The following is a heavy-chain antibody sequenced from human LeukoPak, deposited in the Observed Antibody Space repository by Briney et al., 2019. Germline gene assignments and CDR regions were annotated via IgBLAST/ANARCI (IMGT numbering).Heavy chain of an antibody. D-gene: IGHD6-19*01. CDR3: ASHPGYSSGWYGTGFFDY. CDR1: GFIFSNYN. J-gene: IGHJ4*02. V-gene: IGHV3-48*01. CDR2: ISSSSGTI. Sequence: SGGSLRLSCAASGFIFSNYNMNWVRQTPGKGLEWLSYISSSSGTIYYADSVKGRFTISGDNAKNSLYLQMNSLRAEDTAVYYCASHPGYSSGWYGTGFFDYWGQGTLVTVSS.